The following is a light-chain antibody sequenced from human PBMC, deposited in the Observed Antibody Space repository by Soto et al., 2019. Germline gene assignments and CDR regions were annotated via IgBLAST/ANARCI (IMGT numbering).Light chain of an antibody. J-gene: IGKJ4*01. V-gene: IGKV2D-29*01. CDR3: LQSLQFPLT. Sequence: EIVMTQTPLSLSVTPGQSASISCRSSQTLLHSNGKSYLYWYLQKAGQAPQLLIYEVSKRFSGVPDRFRGSGAGTDFTLKISRVEAVDVGVYYCLQSLQFPLTFGGGTKVEIK. CDR2: EVS. CDR1: QTLLHSNGKSY.